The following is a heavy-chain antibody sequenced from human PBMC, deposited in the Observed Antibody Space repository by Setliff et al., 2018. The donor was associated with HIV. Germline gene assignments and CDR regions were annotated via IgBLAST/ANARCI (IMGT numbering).Heavy chain of an antibody. CDR3: SRGSYYMDV. J-gene: IGHJ6*03. V-gene: IGHV4-59*08. CDR1: DGSISSYY. D-gene: IGHD3-16*01. Sequence: PSETLSLTCSVSDGSISSYYWSWIRQPPGKGLEWIGYIHSSGSTIYSASLKSRVSISVDTSKNQVSLRLSSVTAADTAVYHCSRGSYYMDVWGKGTTVTVSS. CDR2: IHSSGST.